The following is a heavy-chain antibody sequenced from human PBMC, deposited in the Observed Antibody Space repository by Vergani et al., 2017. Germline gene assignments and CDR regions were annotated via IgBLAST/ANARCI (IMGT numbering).Heavy chain of an antibody. V-gene: IGHV3-21*01. J-gene: IGHJ6*03. CDR1: GFTFSSYI. CDR2: ISSSSSYI. CDR3: ASGNYYYYYMDV. Sequence: EVQLVDSGGGLVKPGGSLRLSCAASGFTFSSYIMNWVRQAPGKGLEWVSSISSSSSYIYYADSVKGRFTIPRDNAKNSLYLQMNSLRAEDTAVYYCASGNYYYYYMDVWGKGTTVTVSS.